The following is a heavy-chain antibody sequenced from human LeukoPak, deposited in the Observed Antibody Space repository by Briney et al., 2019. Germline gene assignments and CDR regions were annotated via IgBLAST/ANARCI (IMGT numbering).Heavy chain of an antibody. CDR3: ARGLHGSYFDL. D-gene: IGHD2-15*01. CDR1: GGSVSSGSYY. J-gene: IGHJ2*01. Sequence: KPSETLSLTCTVSGGSVSSGSYYWSWIRQPPGKGLEWIGYIYYSGSTKYNPSLKSRVTMSADTSKDQFSLKLTSVTAADTAVYYCARGLHGSYFDLWGRGTLVTVSS. V-gene: IGHV4-61*01. CDR2: IYYSGST.